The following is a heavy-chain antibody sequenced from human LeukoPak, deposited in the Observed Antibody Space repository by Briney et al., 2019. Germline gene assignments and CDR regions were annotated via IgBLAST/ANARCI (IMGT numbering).Heavy chain of an antibody. CDR1: GFTFSSYG. Sequence: GGSLRLSCAASGFTFSSYGMHWVRQAPGKGLEWVAVISYDGSNKYYADSVKGRFTISRDNSKNTLYLQMNSLRAEDTAVYYCAKVSSSGLRGYFDYWGQGTLVTVSS. V-gene: IGHV3-30*18. CDR3: AKVSSSGLRGYFDY. CDR2: ISYDGSNK. J-gene: IGHJ4*02. D-gene: IGHD6-19*01.